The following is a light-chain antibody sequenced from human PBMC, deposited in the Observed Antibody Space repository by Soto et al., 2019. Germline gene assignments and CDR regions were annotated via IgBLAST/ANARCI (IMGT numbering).Light chain of an antibody. Sequence: QSVLTQPPSVYGAPGQRVTISCTGSSSNIGAGYDVHWYQQLPGGAPRLLIYANSNRPSGVPDRFSGSRSGTSASLAITGLQAEDEADYSCQSYDSSLSGFYVFGTGTKVTVL. J-gene: IGLJ1*01. CDR2: ANS. V-gene: IGLV1-40*01. CDR1: SSNIGAGYD. CDR3: QSYDSSLSGFYV.